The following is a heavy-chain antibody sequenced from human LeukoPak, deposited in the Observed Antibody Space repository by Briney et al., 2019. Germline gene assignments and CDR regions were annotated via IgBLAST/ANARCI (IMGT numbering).Heavy chain of an antibody. V-gene: IGHV3-48*02. CDR1: GCTFSSYS. D-gene: IGHD3-3*01. Sequence: PGGCLRLSWAASGCTFSSYSMNWVRQAPGKGLEWVSYISSSSSTIYYADSVKGRFTISRDNAKNSLYLQMNSLRDEDTAVYYCARGRSNYDFWNNYGMDVWGQGTTVTVSS. J-gene: IGHJ6*02. CDR3: ARGRSNYDFWNNYGMDV. CDR2: ISSSSSTI.